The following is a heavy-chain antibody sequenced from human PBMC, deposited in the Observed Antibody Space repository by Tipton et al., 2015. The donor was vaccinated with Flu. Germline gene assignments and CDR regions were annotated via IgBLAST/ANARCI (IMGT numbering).Heavy chain of an antibody. Sequence: TLSLTCTVSGGSISSYYWSWIRQPPGKGLEWIGYIYYSGSTNYNPSLKSRVTISVDTSKNQFSLKLSSVTAADTAVYYCARDFRVLTRYFDLWGRGTLVTVSS. J-gene: IGHJ2*01. D-gene: IGHD3-10*01. CDR3: ARDFRVLTRYFDL. CDR2: IYYSGST. V-gene: IGHV4-59*12. CDR1: GGSISSYY.